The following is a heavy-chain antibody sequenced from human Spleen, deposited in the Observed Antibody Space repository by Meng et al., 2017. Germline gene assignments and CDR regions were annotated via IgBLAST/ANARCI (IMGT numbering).Heavy chain of an antibody. CDR2: ISAANGNT. V-gene: IGHV1-3*01. CDR3: ARTTVTGYFDY. D-gene: IGHD2-21*02. Sequence: QVQLVPSGAEVKKPAASMKVSCKASGYSFITYAMHWVRQAPGQRLEWMGWISAANGNTKYSQKFQGRVTITRDTSANTAYMELSSLRSEDTAFYYCARTTVTGYFDYWGQGTLVTVSS. CDR1: GYSFITYA. J-gene: IGHJ4*02.